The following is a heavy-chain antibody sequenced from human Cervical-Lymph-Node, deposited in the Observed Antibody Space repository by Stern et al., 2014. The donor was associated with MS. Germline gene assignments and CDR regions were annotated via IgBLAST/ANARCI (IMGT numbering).Heavy chain of an antibody. D-gene: IGHD6-19*01. CDR1: GYTFTNYG. Sequence: VQLVESGAEVKQPGASVKVSCKSSGYTFTNYGISWVRQAPGQGLEWMGWISGYNDNTNYAEQVQGRVTMTTDTSTSTAYMELRSLRSDDTAVYYCARDPRVAVAGTGGGFDPWGQGTLVTVSS. CDR3: ARDPRVAVAGTGGGFDP. J-gene: IGHJ5*02. CDR2: ISGYNDNT. V-gene: IGHV1-18*01.